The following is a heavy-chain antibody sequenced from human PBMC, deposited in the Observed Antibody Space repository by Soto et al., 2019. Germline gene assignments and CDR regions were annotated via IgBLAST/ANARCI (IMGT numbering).Heavy chain of an antibody. D-gene: IGHD7-27*01. Sequence: SETLSLTCTVSGGSIIDGAYYWSWIRKHPGKGLEWIVYMHYGGSTNYNPSLKSRVTISVDTPKNQFSLKLSSVTAADTAVYYCAKNWNWGSLVHWGQGTLVTVSS. CDR3: AKNWNWGSLVH. CDR1: GGSIIDGAYY. J-gene: IGHJ4*02. CDR2: MHYGGST. V-gene: IGHV4-61*08.